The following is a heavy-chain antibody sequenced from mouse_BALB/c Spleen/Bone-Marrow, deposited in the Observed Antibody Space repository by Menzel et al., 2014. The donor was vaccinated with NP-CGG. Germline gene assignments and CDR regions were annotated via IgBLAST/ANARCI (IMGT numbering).Heavy chain of an antibody. CDR1: GYAFSNSW. CDR3: ARSDGYRALDY. Sequence: QVQLQQSGPELVKPGASVRISCKASGYAFSNSWMNWAKQRPGQGLEWIGRIYPGDGDTYYNGKFKGKATLTADKSSSTAYMQLSSLTSVDSAVYFCARSDGYRALDYWGQGTSVTVSS. J-gene: IGHJ4*01. CDR2: IYPGDGDT. V-gene: IGHV1-82*01. D-gene: IGHD2-3*01.